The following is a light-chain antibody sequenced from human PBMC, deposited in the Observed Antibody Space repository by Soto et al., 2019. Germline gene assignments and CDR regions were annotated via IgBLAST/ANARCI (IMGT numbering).Light chain of an antibody. J-gene: IGLJ3*02. CDR2: DVN. CDR1: SSDVGGYNY. V-gene: IGLV2-14*03. Sequence: QSALTQPASVSGSPGQSITISCTGTSSDVGGYNYVSWYQQHPGKAPKFIIYDVNNRPSGVSNRFSGSKSGNTASLTISGLQAEDEADYYCASYTGGSTLWVFGGGTQLTVL. CDR3: ASYTGGSTLWV.